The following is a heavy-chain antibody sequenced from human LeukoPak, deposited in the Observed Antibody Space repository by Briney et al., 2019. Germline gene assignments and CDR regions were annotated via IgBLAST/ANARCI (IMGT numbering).Heavy chain of an antibody. CDR3: ARGTTRGYYYYYMDV. CDR1: GGTFSSYA. D-gene: IGHD1-1*01. CDR2: IIPIFGTA. J-gene: IGHJ6*03. V-gene: IGHV1-69*06. Sequence: SVKVSCKASGGTFSSYAISWVRQAPGQGLEWMGGIIPIFGTANYAQKFQGRVTITADKSTSTAYMELSSLRSEDTAVYYCARGTTRGYYYYYMDVWGKGTTVTVSS.